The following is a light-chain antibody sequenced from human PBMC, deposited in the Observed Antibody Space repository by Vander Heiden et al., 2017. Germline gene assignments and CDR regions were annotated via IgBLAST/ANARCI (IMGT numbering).Light chain of an antibody. V-gene: IGLV3-19*01. J-gene: IGLJ2*01. CDR3: NSRDSSGNHLVV. Sequence: SYELPQDPAVSVALGQTVRITCQGDSLRSYDASGYQQKPGQAPVVVIYGKNNRPSGSPDRFSGASSGNTAPLTITGAQAEDEADYYCNSRDSSGNHLVVCGGGTKLNVI. CDR1: SLRSYD. CDR2: GKN.